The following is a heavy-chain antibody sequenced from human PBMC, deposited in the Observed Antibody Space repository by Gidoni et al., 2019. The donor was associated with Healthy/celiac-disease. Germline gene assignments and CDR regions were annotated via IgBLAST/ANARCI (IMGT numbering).Heavy chain of an antibody. D-gene: IGHD3-22*01. Sequence: EVQLVESGGGMVQPGGSRRLSGAASGFTVSSNYMSWVRQAPGKGLEGVSVIYSGGSTYYADSVKGRFTISRDNSKNTLYLQMNSLRAEDTAVYYCAGDYYDSSGYSDYWGQGTLVTVSS. CDR2: IYSGGST. V-gene: IGHV3-66*02. CDR3: AGDYYDSSGYSDY. J-gene: IGHJ4*02. CDR1: GFTVSSNY.